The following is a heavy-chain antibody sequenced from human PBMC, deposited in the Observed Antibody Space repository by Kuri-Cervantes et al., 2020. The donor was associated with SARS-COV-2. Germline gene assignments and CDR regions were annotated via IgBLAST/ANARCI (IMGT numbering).Heavy chain of an antibody. CDR1: GYTFTSYY. CDR3: ARQVYDFWSGYSEKEHNWFDP. Sequence: ASVKVSCKASGYTFTSYYMHWVRQAPGQGLEWMGIINPSGGSTSYAQKFQGRVTMTRDTSTSTVYMELSSLRSEDTAVYYCARQVYDFWSGYSEKEHNWFDPWGQGTLVTVSS. V-gene: IGHV1-46*01. J-gene: IGHJ5*02. CDR2: INPSGGST. D-gene: IGHD3-3*01.